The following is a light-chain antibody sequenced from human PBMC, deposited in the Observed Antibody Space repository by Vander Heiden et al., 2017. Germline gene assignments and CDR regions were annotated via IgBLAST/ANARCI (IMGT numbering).Light chain of an antibody. J-gene: IGKJ1*01. CDR1: QSISSW. CDR2: KAS. V-gene: IGKV1-5*03. Sequence: DIQMTQSPSTLSASVGDRVTITCRVSQSISSWLAWYQQKPGKAPKLLIYKASSLESGVPSRFSGSGSGTEFTLTISSLQPDDFATYYCQQYDTYSAFGPGTEVEIK. CDR3: QQYDTYSA.